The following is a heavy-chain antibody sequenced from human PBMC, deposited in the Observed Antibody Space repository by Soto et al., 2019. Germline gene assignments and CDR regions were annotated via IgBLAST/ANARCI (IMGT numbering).Heavy chain of an antibody. CDR3: ARFGRVRGGFSRVFDY. D-gene: IGHD3-16*01. CDR2: IGAYNGNT. V-gene: IGHV1-18*01. J-gene: IGHJ4*02. CDR1: GYTFTSYG. Sequence: ASVKVSCKASGYTFTSYGISWVRQAPGQGLEWMGWIGAYNGNTNYAQKLQGRVTMTTDTSTSTAYMELRSLRSDDTAVYYCARFGRVRGGFSRVFDYGGQGPLVTVPS.